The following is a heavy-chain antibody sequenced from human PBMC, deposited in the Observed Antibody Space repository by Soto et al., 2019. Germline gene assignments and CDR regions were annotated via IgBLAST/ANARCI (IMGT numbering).Heavy chain of an antibody. J-gene: IGHJ4*02. V-gene: IGHV4-59*08. CDR2: IYYSGST. CDR1: GGSISSYY. Sequence: SETLSLTCTVSGGSISSYYWSWIRQPPGKGLEWIGYIYYSGSTYYNPSLKSRVTISVDTSKNQFSLKLSSVTAADTAVYYCARTQYSGVKYYFDYWGQGTLVTVSS. D-gene: IGHD3-10*01. CDR3: ARTQYSGVKYYFDY.